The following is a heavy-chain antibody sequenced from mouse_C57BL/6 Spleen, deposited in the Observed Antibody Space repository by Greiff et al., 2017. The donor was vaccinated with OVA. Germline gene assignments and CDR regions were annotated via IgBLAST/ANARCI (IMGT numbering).Heavy chain of an antibody. V-gene: IGHV1-15*01. J-gene: IGHJ2*01. CDR3: TRSWGDY. CDR2: IDPETGGT. Sequence: QVQLQQSGAELVRPGASVTLSCKVSGYTFTDYEMHWVKQTPVHGLEWIGAIDPETGGTAYNQKFKGKAILTADKSSSTAYMELRSLTSEDSAVYYCTRSWGDYWGQGTTLTVSS. CDR1: GYTFTDYE.